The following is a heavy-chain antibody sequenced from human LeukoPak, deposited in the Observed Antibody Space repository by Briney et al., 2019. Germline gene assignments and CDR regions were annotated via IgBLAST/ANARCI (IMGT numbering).Heavy chain of an antibody. V-gene: IGHV4-39*01. CDR3: AGRPYYDILTGPDGAFDI. CDR1: GGSISSSSYY. D-gene: IGHD3-9*01. J-gene: IGHJ3*02. Sequence: SETLSLTCTVSGGSISSSSYYWGWIRQPPGKGLEWIRSIYYSGSTYYNPSLKSRVTISVDTSKNQFSLKLSSVTAADTAVYYCAGRPYYDILTGPDGAFDIWGQGTMVTVSS. CDR2: IYYSGST.